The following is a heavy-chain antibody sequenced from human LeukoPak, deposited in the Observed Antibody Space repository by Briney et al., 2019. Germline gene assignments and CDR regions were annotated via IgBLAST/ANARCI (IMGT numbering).Heavy chain of an antibody. CDR2: IYHSGST. J-gene: IGHJ3*02. V-gene: IGHV4-59*01. CDR3: ARESYLEWLPQGAFDI. CDR1: GGSISSYY. D-gene: IGHD3-3*01. Sequence: SETLSLTCTVSGGSISSYYWSWIRQPPGKGLEWIGEIYHSGSTNYNPSLKSRVTISVDTSKNQFSLKLSSVTAADTAVYYCARESYLEWLPQGAFDIWGQGTMVTVSS.